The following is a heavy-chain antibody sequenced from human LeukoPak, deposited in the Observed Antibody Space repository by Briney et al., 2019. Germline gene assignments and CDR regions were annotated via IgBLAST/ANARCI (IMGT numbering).Heavy chain of an antibody. D-gene: IGHD6-19*01. CDR1: GFSFNTYW. Sequence: GGSLRLSCAVSGFSFNTYWMSWVRQAPGKGLEWVANIKQDGSEKHYVDSAKGRFAISRDNAKNSLYLQMNSLRAEDTAVYYCVRGGWSVDYWGQGTLVTVSS. CDR3: VRGGWSVDY. J-gene: IGHJ4*02. CDR2: IKQDGSEK. V-gene: IGHV3-7*01.